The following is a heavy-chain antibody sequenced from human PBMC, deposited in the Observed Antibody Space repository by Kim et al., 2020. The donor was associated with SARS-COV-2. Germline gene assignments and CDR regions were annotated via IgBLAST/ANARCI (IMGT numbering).Heavy chain of an antibody. CDR3: AKGGGSGSSGWSAY. D-gene: IGHD6-19*01. CDR2: ITGGGDRT. J-gene: IGHJ4*02. CDR1: GFTFSNNV. V-gene: IGHV3-23*01. Sequence: GGSLRLSCAASGFTFSNNVMSWVRQAPGKGLEWVSFITGGGDRTDYADSVMGRFTISRDNSKNTLYLQMNSLGAEDTAVYYCAKGGGSGSSGWSAYWGQGTLVTVSS.